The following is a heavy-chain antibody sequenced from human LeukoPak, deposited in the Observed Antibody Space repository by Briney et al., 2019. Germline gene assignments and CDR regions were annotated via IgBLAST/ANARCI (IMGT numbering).Heavy chain of an antibody. CDR3: ARGGRSLVAAQFDL. V-gene: IGHV4-34*01. CDR1: GGSINNYY. J-gene: IGHJ2*01. Sequence: SETLSLTCTVSGGSINNYYWSWIRQPPGKGLEWIGEINHSGSTNYNPSLKSRVTISVDTSKNQFSLKLSPVTAADTAVYYCARGGRSLVAAQFDLWGRGTLVTVSS. CDR2: INHSGST. D-gene: IGHD2-15*01.